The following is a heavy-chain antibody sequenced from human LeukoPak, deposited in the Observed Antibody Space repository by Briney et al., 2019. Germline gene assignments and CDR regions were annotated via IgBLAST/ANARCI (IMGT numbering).Heavy chain of an antibody. CDR3: AHGAMYQLDY. CDR2: IIGGGGST. D-gene: IGHD2-2*01. Sequence: GGSLRLSCTVSGFTVSSNSMSWVRQAPGKGLEWVSGIIGGGGSTYYADSVKGRFTISGDNSRNTLFLQMNSLRAEDTAVYYCAHGAMYQLDYWGQGTLVTVSS. V-gene: IGHV3-23*01. J-gene: IGHJ4*02. CDR1: GFTVSSNS.